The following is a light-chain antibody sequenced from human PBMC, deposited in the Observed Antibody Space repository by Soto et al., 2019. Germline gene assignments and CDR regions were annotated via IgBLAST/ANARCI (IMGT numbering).Light chain of an antibody. CDR2: DAS. CDR1: QSVSNN. CDR3: QQRSNWRFT. Sequence: EIVMTQAPATLSVSPGERATLSCRASQSVSNNLAWYQQKPGQAPRLLIYDASNRATGIPARFSGSGSGTDFTLTISSLEPEDFAVYYCQQRSNWRFTFGQGTRLE. J-gene: IGKJ5*01. V-gene: IGKV3-11*01.